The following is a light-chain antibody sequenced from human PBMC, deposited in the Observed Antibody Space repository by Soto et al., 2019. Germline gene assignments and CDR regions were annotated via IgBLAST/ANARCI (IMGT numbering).Light chain of an antibody. CDR1: QSVGGNF. CDR3: QHYGSSPWT. V-gene: IGKV3-20*01. J-gene: IGKJ1*01. CDR2: AAS. Sequence: EIVLTQSPATLSFSPGERATVSCRASQSVGGNFLAWYQQKPGQAPRLLIHAASSRATGIPDRFSGSGSGTDFSLTISRLEPEDFAVYYCQHYGSSPWTFGQGTEVEIK.